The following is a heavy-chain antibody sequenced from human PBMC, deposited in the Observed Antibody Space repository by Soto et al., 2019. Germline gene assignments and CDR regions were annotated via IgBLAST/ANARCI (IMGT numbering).Heavy chain of an antibody. Sequence: QLQLEESGPGLVKPSQTLSLTCAVSGGSISNGGYYWSWIRQHPGKGLEWIGSIYFSGRTYYNPSLKSRVTCSVATPQNQFSLKLSSVTAADTAVYYCARDSHSQQPIHRWGGGYMDVCGKGSTVTVSS. D-gene: IGHD6-13*01. CDR3: ARDSHSQQPIHRWGGGYMDV. CDR2: IYFSGRT. J-gene: IGHJ6*03. V-gene: IGHV4-31*11. CDR1: GGSISNGGYY.